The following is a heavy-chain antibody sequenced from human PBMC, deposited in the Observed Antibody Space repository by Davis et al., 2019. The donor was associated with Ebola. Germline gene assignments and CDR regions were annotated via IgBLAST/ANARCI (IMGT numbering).Heavy chain of an antibody. J-gene: IGHJ6*04. Sequence: GESLKISCAASGFTVSSNYMSWVRQAPGKGLEWVSVIYSGGSTYYADSVKGRFTISRDNSKNTLYLQMNSLRAEDTAVYYCARDVGGITIFGEYGMDVWGKGTTVTVSS. D-gene: IGHD3-3*01. CDR2: IYSGGST. CDR3: ARDVGGITIFGEYGMDV. CDR1: GFTVSSNY. V-gene: IGHV3-53*01.